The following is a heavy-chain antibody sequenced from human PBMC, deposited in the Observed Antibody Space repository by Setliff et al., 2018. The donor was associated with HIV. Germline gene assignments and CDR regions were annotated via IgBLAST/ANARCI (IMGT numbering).Heavy chain of an antibody. CDR3: ARQDIPTGYYLFDY. V-gene: IGHV1-2*06. D-gene: IGHD3-9*01. J-gene: IGHJ4*02. CDR1: GYTFSNYG. Sequence: ASVKVSCKASGYTFSNYGITWVRQAPGQGLEWMGRINPNMGDTQYAQKFQGRIIMTRDTSINTVYMELSSLTSGDTALYYCARQDIPTGYYLFDYWGQGTQVTVSS. CDR2: INPNMGDT.